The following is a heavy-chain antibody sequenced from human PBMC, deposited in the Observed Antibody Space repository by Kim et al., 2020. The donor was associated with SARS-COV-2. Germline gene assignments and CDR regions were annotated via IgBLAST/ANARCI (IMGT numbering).Heavy chain of an antibody. J-gene: IGHJ3*02. Sequence: SETLSLTCTVSGGSISSYYWSWIRQPPGKGLEWIGFIYYSGSTNHNPSLKSRVSMSVDTSKNQFSLKLTSVTAADTAVYYCARHLRNSNSDAFDIWGQGTMVTVSS. D-gene: IGHD1-7*01. V-gene: IGHV4-59*08. CDR2: IYYSGST. CDR1: GGSISSYY. CDR3: ARHLRNSNSDAFDI.